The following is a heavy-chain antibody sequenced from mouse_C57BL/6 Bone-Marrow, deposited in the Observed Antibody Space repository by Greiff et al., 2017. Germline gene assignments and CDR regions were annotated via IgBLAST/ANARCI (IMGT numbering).Heavy chain of an antibody. CDR1: GFTFSSYT. Sequence: EVKLMESGGGLVKPGGSLKLSCAASGFTFSSYTMSWVRQTPEKRLEWVATISGGGGNTYYPDSVKGRFTISRDNAKNTLYLQMSSLRSEDTALYYCASFTVVAGGWYFDVWGTGTTVTVSS. CDR2: ISGGGGNT. J-gene: IGHJ1*03. V-gene: IGHV5-9*01. D-gene: IGHD1-1*01. CDR3: ASFTVVAGGWYFDV.